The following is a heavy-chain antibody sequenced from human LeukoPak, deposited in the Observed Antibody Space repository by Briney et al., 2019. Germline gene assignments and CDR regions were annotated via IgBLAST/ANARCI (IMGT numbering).Heavy chain of an antibody. Sequence: GGSLRLSCAASGFTFSSYGMHWVRQAPGKGLEWVAVISYDGSNKYYADSVKGRFTISRDNSKNTLYLQMNSLRAEDTAVYYCAKDILSGSYFDYWGQGTLVTVSS. CDR2: ISYDGSNK. V-gene: IGHV3-30*18. CDR3: AKDILSGSYFDY. D-gene: IGHD1-26*01. J-gene: IGHJ4*02. CDR1: GFTFSSYG.